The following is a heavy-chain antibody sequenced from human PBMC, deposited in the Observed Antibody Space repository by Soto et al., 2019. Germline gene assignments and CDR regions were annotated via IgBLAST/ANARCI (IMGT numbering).Heavy chain of an antibody. Sequence: QVQLQESGPGLVKPSQTLSLTCTVSGGSISSGDYYWSWIRQPPGKGLDWIGYIHYSGITFYNPSLKSRVTSTVDTSEHHFSLRLNSVTAADTAVYYCARIGYSWELLWFDPWGLGTLVTVSS. CDR2: IHYSGIT. V-gene: IGHV4-30-4*01. J-gene: IGHJ5*02. D-gene: IGHD1-26*01. CDR3: ARIGYSWELLWFDP. CDR1: GGSISSGDYY.